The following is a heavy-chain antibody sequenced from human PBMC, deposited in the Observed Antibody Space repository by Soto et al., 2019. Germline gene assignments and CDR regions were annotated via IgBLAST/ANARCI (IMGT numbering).Heavy chain of an antibody. D-gene: IGHD3-10*01. CDR3: ASRAGAGSYLDY. V-gene: IGHV1-46*03. J-gene: IGHJ4*02. Sequence: QVQLVQSGAEVKKPGASVKVSCKASGYTFTSYYMHWVRQAPGQGLEWMGIINPSGGSTSYAQKFQGXVXXXRXXDTSTVYMELSSLRSEDTAVYYCASRAGAGSYLDYWGQGTLVTVSS. CDR2: INPSGGST. CDR1: GYTFTSYY.